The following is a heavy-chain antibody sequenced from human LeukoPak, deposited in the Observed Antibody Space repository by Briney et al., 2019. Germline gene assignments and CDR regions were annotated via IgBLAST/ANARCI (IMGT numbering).Heavy chain of an antibody. CDR3: ARARAPVTRISSFDI. V-gene: IGHV3-48*01. J-gene: IGHJ6*04. Sequence: PGGSLRLSCAASGFTFSNYHMNWVRQAPGRGLEWVSYISSSDDTLYYADSVKGRFTISRDNAKNTLYLQMNSLRADDTAVYYCARARAPVTRISSFDIWGKGTTVTVSS. CDR2: ISSSDDTL. CDR1: GFTFSNYH. D-gene: IGHD4-17*01.